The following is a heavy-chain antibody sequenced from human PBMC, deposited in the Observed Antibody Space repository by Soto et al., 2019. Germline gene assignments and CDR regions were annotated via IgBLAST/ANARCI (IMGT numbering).Heavy chain of an antibody. Sequence: GGSLRLSCAASGFTFSSYAMSWVRQAPGKGLEWVSAISGSGGSTYYADSVKGRFTISRDNSKNTLYLQMNSLRAEDTAVYYCAKEPYSSSWYYRHYFDYWGQGTLVTVSS. D-gene: IGHD6-13*01. CDR3: AKEPYSSSWYYRHYFDY. V-gene: IGHV3-23*01. CDR2: ISGSGGST. CDR1: GFTFSSYA. J-gene: IGHJ4*02.